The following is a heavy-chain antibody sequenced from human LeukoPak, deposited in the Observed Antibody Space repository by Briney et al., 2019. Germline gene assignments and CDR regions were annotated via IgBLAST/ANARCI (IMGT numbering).Heavy chain of an antibody. CDR2: ISYSGST. CDR3: ARAYYFDSSGYDDAFDI. CDR1: GGSMNNYY. J-gene: IGHJ3*02. D-gene: IGHD3-22*01. Sequence: SETLSLTCIVSGGSMNNYYWTWIRQPPGKGLEWIGFISYSGSTSYNPSLKSRVTISLDTSKNQFSLKLSSVTAADTAVYYCARAYYFDSSGYDDAFDIWGQGTMVTVSS. V-gene: IGHV4-59*01.